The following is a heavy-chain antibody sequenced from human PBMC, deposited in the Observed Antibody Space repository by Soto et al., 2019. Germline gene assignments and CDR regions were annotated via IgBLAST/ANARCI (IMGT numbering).Heavy chain of an antibody. J-gene: IGHJ6*02. CDR2: INAGNGNT. D-gene: IGHD6-6*01. Sequence: QVQLVQSGAEVKKPGASVKVSCKASGYTFTSYAMHWVRQAPGQRLEWMGWINAGNGNTKYSQKFQGRVTITRDTSASTAYMELSSLRSEDTAVYYCARDMRPPLVPVSYYGMDVWGQGTTVTVSS. V-gene: IGHV1-3*01. CDR3: ARDMRPPLVPVSYYGMDV. CDR1: GYTFTSYA.